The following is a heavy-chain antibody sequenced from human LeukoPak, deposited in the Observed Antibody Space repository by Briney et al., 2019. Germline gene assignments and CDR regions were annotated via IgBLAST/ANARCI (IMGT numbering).Heavy chain of an antibody. D-gene: IGHD3-3*01. CDR3: ARLREIPVFGVVTKSTSYFDY. CDR2: ISSSSSYI. J-gene: IGHJ4*02. CDR1: GFTLSSHS. Sequence: GGSLRLSCVVSGFTLSSHSMNWVRQAPGKGLEWVSSISSSSSYIYYTDSVKGRFTISRDNAKNSLYLQMNSLRAEDTAVYYCARLREIPVFGVVTKSTSYFDYWGQGTLVAVSS. V-gene: IGHV3-21*01.